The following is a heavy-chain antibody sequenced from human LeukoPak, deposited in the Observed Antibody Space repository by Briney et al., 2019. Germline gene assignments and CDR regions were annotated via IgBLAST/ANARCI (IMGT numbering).Heavy chain of an antibody. CDR2: ISAYNGNT. CDR3: AREGVPYSSSWEISDY. D-gene: IGHD6-13*01. J-gene: IGHJ4*02. Sequence: ASGKVSCKPSGYTFTSYGISWVRHAPGQGLEWMGWISAYNGNTNDAQKLQGRVTMTTDTSTSTAYMELRSLRSDATAVYYCAREGVPYSSSWEISDYWGQGTLVTVSS. CDR1: GYTFTSYG. V-gene: IGHV1-18*01.